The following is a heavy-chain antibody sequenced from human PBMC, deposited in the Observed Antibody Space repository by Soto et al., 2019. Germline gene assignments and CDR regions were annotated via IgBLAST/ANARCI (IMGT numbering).Heavy chain of an antibody. D-gene: IGHD3-22*01. CDR3: ASFRRGYYYDSSPVVDV. CDR1: GGTFSSYA. J-gene: IGHJ6*02. Sequence: QVQLVQSGAEVKKPGSSVKVSCKASGGTFSSYAISWVRQAPGQGLEWMGGIIPIFGTANYAQKFQGRVTITADESTSTAYMELSSLRSEDTAVYYCASFRRGYYYDSSPVVDVWGQGTTVTVSS. CDR2: IIPIFGTA. V-gene: IGHV1-69*01.